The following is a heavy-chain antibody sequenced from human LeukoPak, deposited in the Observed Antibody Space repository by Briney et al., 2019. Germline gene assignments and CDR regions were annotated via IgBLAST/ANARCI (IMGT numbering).Heavy chain of an antibody. V-gene: IGHV3-21*01. CDR1: GFTFSSYS. CDR3: ARVDFRDGSLFDY. D-gene: IGHD5-12*01. CDR2: ISSSSSYI. Sequence: PGGSLRLSCAASGFTFSSYSMNWVRQAPGKGLEWVSSISSSSSYIYYADSVKGRFTISRDNAKNSLYLQMDSLRAEDTAVYYRARVDFRDGSLFDYWGQGTLVTVSS. J-gene: IGHJ4*02.